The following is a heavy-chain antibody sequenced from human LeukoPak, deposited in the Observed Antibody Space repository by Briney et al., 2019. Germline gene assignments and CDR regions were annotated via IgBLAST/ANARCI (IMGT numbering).Heavy chain of an antibody. CDR1: GFTFSSYA. J-gene: IGHJ6*02. Sequence: GGSLRLSCAASGFTFSSYAMHWVRQAPGKGLEWVAVISYDGSNKYYADSVKGRFTISRDNSKNTLYLQMTSLSAEDTAVYFCASANRGYGYYFYGMDLWGQGTTVTVSS. CDR2: ISYDGSNK. CDR3: ASANRGYGYYFYGMDL. D-gene: IGHD5-12*01. V-gene: IGHV3-30*04.